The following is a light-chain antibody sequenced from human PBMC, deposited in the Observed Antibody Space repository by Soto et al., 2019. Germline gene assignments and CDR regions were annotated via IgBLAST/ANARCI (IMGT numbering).Light chain of an antibody. Sequence: EIVLTQSPATLSLSPGDSATLSCRASQSIRSYLAWYQQKRGQAPRLLIYDVSNRATGIPARFSGSGSGTDFSLTISSLEPEDFAVYYCQQRSSWPLTFGGGTKVEIK. CDR1: QSIRSY. V-gene: IGKV3-11*01. J-gene: IGKJ4*01. CDR3: QQRSSWPLT. CDR2: DVS.